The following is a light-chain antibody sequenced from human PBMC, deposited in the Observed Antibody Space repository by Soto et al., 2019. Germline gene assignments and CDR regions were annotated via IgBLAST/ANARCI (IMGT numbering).Light chain of an antibody. CDR3: QQYNNLPLT. CDR1: QSVGSSH. V-gene: IGKV3-15*01. Sequence: ENVLTQSPGTLSLSPGERATLSCRASQSVGSSHLAWYQQKPGQAPRLLIYGASSRATGIPVRFSGSGSGTEFTLTISSLQSEDFAVYYCQQYNNLPLTFGQGTRLEIK. CDR2: GAS. J-gene: IGKJ5*01.